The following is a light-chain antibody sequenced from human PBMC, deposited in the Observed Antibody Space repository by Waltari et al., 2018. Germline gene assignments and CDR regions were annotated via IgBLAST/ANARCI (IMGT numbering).Light chain of an antibody. Sequence: ETVLTQSPATLSLSPGERATLSCRASEDVSIYLAWYQQKPGQAPRLLIYDASNRATGIPTRFSGSGSGTDFTLTISSLEPEDFALYYCQQRRNWPPLTFGGGPRWR. CDR3: QQRRNWPPLT. V-gene: IGKV3-11*01. J-gene: IGKJ4*01. CDR1: EDVSIY. CDR2: DAS.